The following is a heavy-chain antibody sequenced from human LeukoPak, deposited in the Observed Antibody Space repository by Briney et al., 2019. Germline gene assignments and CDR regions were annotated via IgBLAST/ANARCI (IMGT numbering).Heavy chain of an antibody. CDR3: LYDSSGYSCWDDAFDI. D-gene: IGHD3-22*01. Sequence: SVKVSCKASGGTFSSYAISWVRQAPGQGLEWMGRIIPILGIANYAQKFQGRVTITADKSTSTAYMELSSLRSEDTAVYYCLYDSSGYSCWDDAFDIWGQGTMVTVSS. CDR1: GGTFSSYA. V-gene: IGHV1-69*04. J-gene: IGHJ3*02. CDR2: IIPILGIA.